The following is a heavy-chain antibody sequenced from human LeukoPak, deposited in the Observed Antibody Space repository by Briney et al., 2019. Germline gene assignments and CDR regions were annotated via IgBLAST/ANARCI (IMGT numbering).Heavy chain of an antibody. CDR3: ARLRYGDEGNYFDY. CDR2: FDPEDGET. J-gene: IGHJ4*02. D-gene: IGHD4-17*01. CDR1: GYTLTELS. V-gene: IGHV1-24*01. Sequence: ASVKVSCKVSGYTLTELSMHWVRQAPGKGLEWMGGFDPEDGETIYAQKFQGRVTMTEDTSTDTAYMELSRLRSDDTAVYYCARLRYGDEGNYFDYWGQGTLVTVSS.